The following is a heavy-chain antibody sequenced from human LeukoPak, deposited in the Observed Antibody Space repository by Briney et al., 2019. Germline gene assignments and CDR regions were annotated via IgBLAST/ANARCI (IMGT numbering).Heavy chain of an antibody. CDR1: GGSISSYY. D-gene: IGHD3-3*01. CDR3: ARDVRGWSGFDY. CDR2: IYTTGST. Sequence: SETLSLTCSVSGGSISSYYWSWIRQPAGKGLEWIGRIYTTGSTDYNPPLKSRGTMSVDTSKNQFSLNLSSVTAADTAVYYCARDVRGWSGFDYWGQGTLVTVSS. V-gene: IGHV4-4*07. J-gene: IGHJ4*02.